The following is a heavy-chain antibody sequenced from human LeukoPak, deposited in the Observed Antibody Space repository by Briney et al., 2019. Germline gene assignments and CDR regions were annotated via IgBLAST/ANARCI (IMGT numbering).Heavy chain of an antibody. CDR3: ARGHVHCSSTSCSLSWFDP. J-gene: IGHJ5*02. Sequence: GASVKVSCKASGYTFTSYYMHWVRQAPGQGLEWMGIINPSGGSTSYAQKFQGRVTMTRDTSTSTVYMELSSLRSEDTAVYYCARGHVHCSSTSCSLSWFDPWGQGTLVTVSS. CDR2: INPSGGST. V-gene: IGHV1-46*01. CDR1: GYTFTSYY. D-gene: IGHD2-2*01.